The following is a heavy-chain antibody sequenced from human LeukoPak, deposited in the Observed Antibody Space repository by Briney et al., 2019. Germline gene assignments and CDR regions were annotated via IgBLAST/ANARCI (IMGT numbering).Heavy chain of an antibody. J-gene: IGHJ4*02. CDR1: GVSVSTSH. Sequence: SETLSLTCNVSGVSVSTSHWNWIRQRPGKGLEWIGCLSYAGKTDYNPSLKSRVSISLGSSNNHFSLKLTSVTAADTAVYYCSEGYFEPFDHWGQGILVTVSS. CDR2: LSYAGKT. D-gene: IGHD2/OR15-2a*01. CDR3: SEGYFEPFDH. V-gene: IGHV4-59*02.